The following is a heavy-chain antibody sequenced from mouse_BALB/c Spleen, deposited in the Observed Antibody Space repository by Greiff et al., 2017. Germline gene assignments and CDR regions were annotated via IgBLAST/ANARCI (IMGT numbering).Heavy chain of an antibody. D-gene: IGHD2-4*01. CDR2: IYPGNSDT. CDR1: GYSFTSYW. CDR3: TLSTMITVPYFDV. J-gene: IGHJ1*01. V-gene: IGHV1-5*01. Sequence: EVQLQQSGTVLARPGASVKMSCKASGYSFTSYWMHWVKQRPGQGLEWIGAIYPGNSDTSYNQKFKGKAKLTAVTSASTAYMELSSLTNEDSAVYYCTLSTMITVPYFDVWGAGTTVTVSS.